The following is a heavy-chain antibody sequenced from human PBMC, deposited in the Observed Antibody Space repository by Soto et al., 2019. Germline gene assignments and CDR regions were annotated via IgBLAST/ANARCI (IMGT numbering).Heavy chain of an antibody. CDR1: GFTFSSYA. V-gene: IGHV3-23*01. CDR3: AKTPVYTRVAGTD. D-gene: IGHD6-19*01. J-gene: IGHJ4*02. Sequence: PGGSLRLSCAASGFTFSSYAMSWVRQAPGKGLEWLSSISGSGSNTYYPGSVKGRFTISRDNSKNTLYLQMNSLRAEDTAIYYCAKTPVYTRVAGTDWGQGSLVTVAS. CDR2: ISGSGSNT.